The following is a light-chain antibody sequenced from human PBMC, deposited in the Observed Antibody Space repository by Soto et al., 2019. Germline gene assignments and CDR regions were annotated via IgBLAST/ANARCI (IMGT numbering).Light chain of an antibody. Sequence: QSALAQPPSASGSPGQSVTISCTGSGSDIGAYNFVSWYQQHPGKAPKLMIFGVTERPSGVPDRFSGSNSGSSASLAISGLRSEDEADYFCAAWDDSLSAWVFGGGTKVTVL. V-gene: IGLV2-8*01. CDR2: GVT. J-gene: IGLJ3*02. CDR1: GSDIGAYNF. CDR3: AAWDDSLSAWV.